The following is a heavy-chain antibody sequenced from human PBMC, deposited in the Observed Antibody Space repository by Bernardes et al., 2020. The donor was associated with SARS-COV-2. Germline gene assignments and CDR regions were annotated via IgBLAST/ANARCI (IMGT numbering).Heavy chain of an antibody. CDR1: GFNFSSYE. CDR2: VNPTSGST. J-gene: IGHJ4*02. D-gene: IGHD6-19*01. Sequence: ASVKVSCKASGFNFSSYEISWVRQASGQGLEWMGRVNPTSGSTGYAQKFQGRVTMTRDTSISSAYMELTGLTSEDAAVYFCARSIPLSSGWFHLDYWGPGTVVNVSS. V-gene: IGHV1-8*01. CDR3: ARSIPLSSGWFHLDY.